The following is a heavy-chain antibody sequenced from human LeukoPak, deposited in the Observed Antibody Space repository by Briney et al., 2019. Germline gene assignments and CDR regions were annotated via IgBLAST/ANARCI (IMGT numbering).Heavy chain of an antibody. CDR3: ARDGVPWNIGDYDAFDI. J-gene: IGHJ3*02. CDR2: ISSSSSTI. Sequence: GGSLRLSCVASGFTFSTYNMNWVRQAPGKGLEWVSYISSSSSTIYYADSVKGRFTISRDNAKNSLYLQMNSLRDEDTAVYYCARDGVPWNIGDYDAFDIWGQGTMVTVSS. V-gene: IGHV3-48*02. CDR1: GFTFSTYN. D-gene: IGHD4-17*01.